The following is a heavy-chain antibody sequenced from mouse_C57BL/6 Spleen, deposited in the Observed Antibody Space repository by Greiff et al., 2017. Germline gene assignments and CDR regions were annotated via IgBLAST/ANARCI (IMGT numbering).Heavy chain of an antibody. CDR2: IYPGDGDT. CDR1: GYAFSSYW. D-gene: IGHD2-5*01. Sequence: VQLQQSGAELVKPGASVKISCKASGYAFSSYWMTWVKQRPGKGLEWIGQIYPGDGDTNYNGKFKGKATLTADKSSSTAYMQLSSLTSEDSAVYFCARSPLYSNYDYWGQGTTLTVSS. CDR3: ARSPLYSNYDY. J-gene: IGHJ2*01. V-gene: IGHV1-80*01.